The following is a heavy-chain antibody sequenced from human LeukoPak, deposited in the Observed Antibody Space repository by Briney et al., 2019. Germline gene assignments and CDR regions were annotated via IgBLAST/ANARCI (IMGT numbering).Heavy chain of an antibody. CDR3: ARKYSGYDAGMDV. Sequence: GGSLRLSCAASGFTFSSYGMHWVRQAPGKGLEWVAVIWYDGSKKYYVDSVKGRFTISRDNSKNTLYLQMNSLRAEDTAVYYCARKYSGYDAGMDVWGQGTTVTVSS. V-gene: IGHV3-33*01. D-gene: IGHD5-12*01. CDR1: GFTFSSYG. J-gene: IGHJ6*02. CDR2: IWYDGSKK.